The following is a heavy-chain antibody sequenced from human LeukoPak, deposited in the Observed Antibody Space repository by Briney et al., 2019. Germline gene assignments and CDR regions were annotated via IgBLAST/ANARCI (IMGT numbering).Heavy chain of an antibody. V-gene: IGHV3-64*01. Sequence: PGGSLRLPCAASGFTFSSYAMHWVRQAPGRGLEYVSAISSNGGSTYYANSVKGRFTISRDNSKNTLYLQMGSLRAEDMAVYYCARVREIESSLFHWYFDLWGRGTLVTVSS. J-gene: IGHJ2*01. D-gene: IGHD6-13*01. CDR2: ISSNGGST. CDR3: ARVREIESSLFHWYFDL. CDR1: GFTFSSYA.